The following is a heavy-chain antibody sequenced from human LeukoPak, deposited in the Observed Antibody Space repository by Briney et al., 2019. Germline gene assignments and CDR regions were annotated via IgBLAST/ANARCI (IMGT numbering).Heavy chain of an antibody. CDR1: GFTLSSYD. D-gene: IGHD1-14*01. CDR3: AREMPDKGITN. V-gene: IGHV3-13*01. J-gene: IGHJ4*02. Sequence: GGSLRLSCAASGFTLSSYDMHWVRHATGKGLEWVSAIGTAGDTYYPGSVKGRFTISRENAKNSLYLQMNSLRAGDTAVYYCAREMPDKGITNWGQGTLVTVSS. CDR2: IGTAGDT.